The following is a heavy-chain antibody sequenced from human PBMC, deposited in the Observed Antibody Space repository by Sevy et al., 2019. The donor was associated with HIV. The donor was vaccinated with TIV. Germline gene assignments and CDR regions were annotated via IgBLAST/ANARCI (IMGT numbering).Heavy chain of an antibody. CDR2: IGAYNGNI. CDR3: ARCLGGLRPWEYNWFDP. D-gene: IGHD1-26*01. V-gene: IGHV1-18*01. Sequence: ASVKVSCKASGYTFSSYGISWVRQAPGQGLEWMGWIGAYNGNIKYSQKFQGRVTMTTDTSTSTFYMELRSLRSVDTAVYYCARCLGGLRPWEYNWFDPWGQGTLVTVSS. CDR1: GYTFSSYG. J-gene: IGHJ5*02.